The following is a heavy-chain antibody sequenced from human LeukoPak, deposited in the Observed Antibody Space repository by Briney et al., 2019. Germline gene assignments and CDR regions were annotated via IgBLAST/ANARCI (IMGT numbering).Heavy chain of an antibody. CDR3: ARDRHVAAAVYYYYMDV. V-gene: IGHV1-69*13. CDR2: IIPIFGTA. CDR1: GGTFSSYA. D-gene: IGHD6-13*01. J-gene: IGHJ6*03. Sequence: ASVKVSCKASGGTFSSYAISWVRQAPGQGLEWMGGIIPIFGTANYAQKFQGRATITADESTSTAYMELSSLRSEDTAVYYCARDRHVAAAVYYYYMDVWGKGTPVTVSS.